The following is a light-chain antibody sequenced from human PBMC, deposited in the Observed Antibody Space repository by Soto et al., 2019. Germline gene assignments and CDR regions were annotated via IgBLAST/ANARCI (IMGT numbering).Light chain of an antibody. Sequence: QSVLTQPASVSGSPGQSITISCTGTSSDVGGYNYVSWYQQYPGKAPKLMIYDVSNRPSGVSNRFSGSKSGNTASLTISGLQAEDEGYYYCTSYTTSSTLVFGTGTKLIVL. CDR3: TSYTTSSTLV. J-gene: IGLJ1*01. CDR1: SSDVGGYNY. CDR2: DVS. V-gene: IGLV2-14*01.